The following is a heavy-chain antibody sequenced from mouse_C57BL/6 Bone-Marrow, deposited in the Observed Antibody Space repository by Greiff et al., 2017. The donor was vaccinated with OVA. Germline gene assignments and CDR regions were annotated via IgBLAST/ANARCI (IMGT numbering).Heavy chain of an antibody. CDR2: IRNKANGYTT. V-gene: IGHV7-3*01. CDR3: ARSPAYGSSYDY. CDR1: GFTFTDYY. Sequence: EVKVEESGGGLVQPGGSLSLSCAASGFTFTDYYMSWVRQPPGKALEWLGFIRNKANGYTTEYSASVKGRFTISRDNSQSILYLQMNALRAEDSATYYCARSPAYGSSYDYWGQGTTLTVSS. J-gene: IGHJ2*01. D-gene: IGHD1-1*01.